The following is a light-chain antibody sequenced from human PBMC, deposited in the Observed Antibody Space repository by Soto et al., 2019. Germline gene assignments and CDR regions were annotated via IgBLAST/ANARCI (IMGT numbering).Light chain of an antibody. J-gene: IGKJ3*01. CDR3: QQYGSSPPFT. Sequence: ETVLTQSPGTLSLSPGERATLSCRASQNRNSNFLAWYQQKPGQAPRLLIYGVSNRATGIPDRFSGSGSGTDFTLTISRLEPEDFAVYYCQQYGSSPPFTFGPGTKVDIK. CDR2: GVS. V-gene: IGKV3-20*01. CDR1: QNRNSNF.